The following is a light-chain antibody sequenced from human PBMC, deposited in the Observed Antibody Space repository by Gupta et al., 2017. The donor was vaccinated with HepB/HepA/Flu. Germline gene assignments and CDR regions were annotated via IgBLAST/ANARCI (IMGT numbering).Light chain of an antibody. CDR1: SSNIGSNT. CDR2: SNT. CDR3: AAWDDSLNGYV. Sequence: QSVLTQPPSASGTPGQRVTISCSGSSSNIGSNTVNWYQQLPGTAPKLLIFSNTQRPSGVPDRFSGSKSGTSASLAISGLHSEDEADYYCAAWDDSLNGYVFGTGTKVTVL. J-gene: IGLJ1*01. V-gene: IGLV1-44*01.